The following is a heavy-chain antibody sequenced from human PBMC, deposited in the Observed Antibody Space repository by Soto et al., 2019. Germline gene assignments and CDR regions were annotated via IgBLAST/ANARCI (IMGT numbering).Heavy chain of an antibody. J-gene: IGHJ4*02. D-gene: IGHD3-22*01. V-gene: IGHV3-30-3*01. CDR2: ISYDGSNK. Sequence: QVQLVESGGGVVQPGRSLRLSCAASGFTFSSYAMHWVRQAPGKGLEWVAVISYDGSNKYYADSVKGRFTISRDNSKNTLYLQMNSLRAEDTAVYYCARGPYYDSSGYSYVAFDYWGQGTLVTVSS. CDR3: ARGPYYDSSGYSYVAFDY. CDR1: GFTFSSYA.